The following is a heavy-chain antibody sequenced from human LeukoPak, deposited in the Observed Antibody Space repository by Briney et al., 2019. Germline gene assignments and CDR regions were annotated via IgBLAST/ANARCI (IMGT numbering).Heavy chain of an antibody. CDR3: ARGRGTRSRGAFDI. Sequence: RSSETLSLTCAVYGGSFSGYYWSWIRQPPGKGLEWIGEINHSGSTNYNPSLKSRVTISVDTSKNQFSLKLSSVTAADTAVYYCARGRGTRSRGAFDIWGQGTMVTASS. CDR2: INHSGST. J-gene: IGHJ3*02. D-gene: IGHD3-10*01. CDR1: GGSFSGYY. V-gene: IGHV4-34*01.